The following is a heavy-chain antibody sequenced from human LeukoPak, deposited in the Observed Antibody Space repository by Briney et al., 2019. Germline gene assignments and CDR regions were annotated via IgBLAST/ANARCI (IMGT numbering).Heavy chain of an antibody. J-gene: IGHJ4*02. CDR1: AFTFSLYG. D-gene: IGHD2-2*01. Sequence: GGSLRLSCAASAFTFSLYGIHWIRQAPGKGLEWVAFIQYDGRKTYYADSVKGRFTISRDNSKNTVYLQVNSLRTEDTAMYYCAKDEGWSSSSRGDYWGQGTLVTVSS. CDR2: IQYDGRKT. V-gene: IGHV3-30*02. CDR3: AKDEGWSSSSRGDY.